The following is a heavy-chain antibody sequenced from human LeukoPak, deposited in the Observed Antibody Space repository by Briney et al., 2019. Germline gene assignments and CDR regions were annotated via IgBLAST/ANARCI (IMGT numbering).Heavy chain of an antibody. Sequence: GGSLRLSCAASGFTFSSYAMSWVRQAPGNGLEWVSAISGSGGSTYYADSVKGRFTISRDNSKNTLYLQMNSLRAEDTAVYYCAKDFGYDFWSGYYGSYGMDVWGQGTTVTVSS. V-gene: IGHV3-23*01. J-gene: IGHJ6*02. CDR2: ISGSGGST. D-gene: IGHD3-3*01. CDR1: GFTFSSYA. CDR3: AKDFGYDFWSGYYGSYGMDV.